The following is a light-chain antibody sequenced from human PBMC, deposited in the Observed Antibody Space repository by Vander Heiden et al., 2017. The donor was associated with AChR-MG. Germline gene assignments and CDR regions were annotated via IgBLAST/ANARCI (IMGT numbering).Light chain of an antibody. CDR1: SSDVGVYNY. J-gene: IGLJ3*02. Sequence: QSALTQPRSVSGSPGQSGTFSCTGTSSDVGVYNYVPWYQQHPGKAPKVIIYDVNKRPSVVPDRFSASKSGNTASLTISGLQAEDEAHYFCCSYAGSYTWVFGGGTKLTVL. CDR3: CSYAGSYTWV. V-gene: IGLV2-11*01. CDR2: DVN.